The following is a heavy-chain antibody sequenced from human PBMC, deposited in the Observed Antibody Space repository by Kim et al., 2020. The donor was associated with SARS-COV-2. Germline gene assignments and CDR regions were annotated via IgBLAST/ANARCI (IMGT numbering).Heavy chain of an antibody. D-gene: IGHD2-2*03. V-gene: IGHV1-2*02. CDR2: INPNSGGT. CDR1: GHTFTGYY. J-gene: IGHJ6*02. Sequence: ASVKVFCKASGHTFTGYYMHWVRQAPGQWLERMGWINPNSGGTNYAQKFQGRVTMTRDTSISTAYMELSSLRSDDTAVYYCARDWIGVAVWRQGTSVTVS. CDR3: ARDWIGVAV.